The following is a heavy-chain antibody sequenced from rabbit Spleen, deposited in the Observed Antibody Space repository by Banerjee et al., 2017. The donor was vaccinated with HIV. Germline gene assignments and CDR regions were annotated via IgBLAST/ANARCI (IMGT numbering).Heavy chain of an antibody. CDR2: IYAGSSGST. Sequence: QEQLEESGGDLVKPGASLTLTCTASGFSFNSNYWIYWVRQAPGKGLEWIACIYAGSSGSTYYASWAEGRFTISKTSSTTVTLQMTSLTAADTATYFCARDSGTSFSTYGMDLWGPGTLVTVS. D-gene: IGHD8-1*01. V-gene: IGHV1S45*01. CDR3: ARDSGTSFSTYGMDL. J-gene: IGHJ6*01. CDR1: GFSFNSNYW.